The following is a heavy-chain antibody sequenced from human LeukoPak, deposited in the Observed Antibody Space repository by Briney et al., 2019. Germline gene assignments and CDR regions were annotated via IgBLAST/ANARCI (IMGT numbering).Heavy chain of an antibody. D-gene: IGHD2-2*01. J-gene: IGHJ4*02. CDR3: ARGLGYCSSTSCYDLLTDY. CDR1: GFTFSSYS. Sequence: GGSLRLSCAASGFTFSSYSMNWVRQAPGKGLEWVSSISSSSSYIYYADSVKGRITISRDNAKNSLYLQMNSLRAEDTAVYYCARGLGYCSSTSCYDLLTDYWGQGTLVTVSS. V-gene: IGHV3-21*01. CDR2: ISSSSSYI.